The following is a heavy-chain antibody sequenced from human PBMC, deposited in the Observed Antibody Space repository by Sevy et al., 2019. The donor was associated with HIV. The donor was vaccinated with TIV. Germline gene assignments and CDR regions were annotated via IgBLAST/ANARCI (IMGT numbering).Heavy chain of an antibody. J-gene: IGHJ1*01. D-gene: IGHD2-8*01. V-gene: IGHV3-7*01. CDR2: IKQDGSEK. CDR1: GFTFSSYS. Sequence: GGSLRLSCAASGFTFSSYSMSWVRQAPGKGLEWVANIKQDGSEKYYVDSVKGRFTISRDYAKNSLYLQMNSLRAEDTDVYYCARDGRYCTNGVCYHAEYFQHWGQGTLVTVSS. CDR3: ARDGRYCTNGVCYHAEYFQH.